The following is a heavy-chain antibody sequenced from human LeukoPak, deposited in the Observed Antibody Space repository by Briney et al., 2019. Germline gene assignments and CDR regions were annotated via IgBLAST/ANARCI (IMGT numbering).Heavy chain of an antibody. CDR1: GGSFSGYY. J-gene: IGHJ5*02. V-gene: IGHV4-34*01. D-gene: IGHD2-21*02. CDR2: INHSGST. Sequence: PSETLSLTCAVYGGSFSGYYWSWIRQPPGKGLEWIGEINHSGSTSYNPSLKSRVTISVDTSKNQFSLKLSSVTAADTAVYYCARVVTAIPWGQGTLVTVSS. CDR3: ARVVTAIP.